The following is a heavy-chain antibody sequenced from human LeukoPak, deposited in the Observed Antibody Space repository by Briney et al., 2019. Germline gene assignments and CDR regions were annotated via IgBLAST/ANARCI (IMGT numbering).Heavy chain of an antibody. Sequence: ASVKVSCKASGYSFTGYFVHWVRQAPGHGLEWMGWINPKSGDTNYAQKFQGRVTMTTDTSVSTAYMELSNLRSDDTAVYYCAVDMVANFDFDYWGQGTLVTVSS. J-gene: IGHJ4*02. V-gene: IGHV1-2*02. CDR2: INPKSGDT. CDR3: AVDMVANFDFDY. D-gene: IGHD5-12*01. CDR1: GYSFTGYF.